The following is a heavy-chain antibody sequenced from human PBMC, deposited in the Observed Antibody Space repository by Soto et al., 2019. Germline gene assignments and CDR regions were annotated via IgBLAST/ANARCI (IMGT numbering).Heavy chain of an antibody. D-gene: IGHD1-1*01. CDR1: GGSFSGYY. CDR3: ASFGPLVLTGSYNPVMDV. Sequence: PSETLSLTCSIYGGSFSGYYWSWIRQPPGKGLEWIGEINHSGNTNYNPSLKSRVTISVDTSNNQFSLKLNSVTAADTAVYYCASFGPLVLTGSYNPVMDVGAKGPRSPSP. CDR2: INHSGNT. V-gene: IGHV4-34*01. J-gene: IGHJ6*02.